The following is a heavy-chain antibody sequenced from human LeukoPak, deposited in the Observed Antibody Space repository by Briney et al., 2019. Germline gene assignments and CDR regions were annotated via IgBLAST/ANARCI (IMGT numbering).Heavy chain of an antibody. CDR1: GFTFSSYG. V-gene: IGHV3-7*01. Sequence: PGGSLRLSCAASGFTFSSYGMHWVRQAPGRGLEWVASISPDGGEKFYPRSAGGRFSISRNNTKNSLYLQINSLRAEDTAVYYCTTPNPFQRWGQGTLAIVSS. J-gene: IGHJ1*01. CDR2: ISPDGGEK. CDR3: TTPNPFQR.